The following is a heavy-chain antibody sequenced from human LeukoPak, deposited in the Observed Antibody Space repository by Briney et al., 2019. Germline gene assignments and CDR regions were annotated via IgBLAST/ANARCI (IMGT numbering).Heavy chain of an antibody. CDR1: GFTLSDHY. V-gene: IGHV3-72*01. D-gene: IGHD2-15*01. CDR2: TRNKVNSYTT. CDR3: PREYCTGGSCYSN. Sequence: GGSLRLSCAVSGFTLSDHYMAWVRQAPGKGLEWVGRTRNKVNSYTTEYAASVKGRFTISRDDSKNSLYMQMNSLKTADTAVYSCPREYCTGGSCYSNWGQGTLVTVSS. J-gene: IGHJ4*02.